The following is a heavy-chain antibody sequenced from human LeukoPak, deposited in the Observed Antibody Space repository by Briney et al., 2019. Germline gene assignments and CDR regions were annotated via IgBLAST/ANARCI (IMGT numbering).Heavy chain of an antibody. D-gene: IGHD1-14*01. CDR2: LYSDGNT. J-gene: IGHJ4*02. CDR1: AFTVTTND. Sequence: PGGSLRPSCAASAFTVTTNDMTWVRQAPGKGIEWVSVLYSDGNTKYADSVQGRFTISRDNSKNTLYLEMNSLSPDDTAVYYCARGVEPLAANTLAYWGQGTLVTVSS. CDR3: ARGVEPLAANTLAY. V-gene: IGHV3-53*01.